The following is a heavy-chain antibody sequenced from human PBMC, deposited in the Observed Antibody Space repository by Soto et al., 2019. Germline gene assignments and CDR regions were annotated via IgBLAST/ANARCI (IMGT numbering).Heavy chain of an antibody. J-gene: IGHJ1*01. D-gene: IGHD3-16*01. CDR3: ARWGKTGGLDR. V-gene: IGHV3-33*05. CDR2: TSYDGSNK. Sequence: QLQLVESGGGVVQPGTSLRLSCVGSGFTFRSYVIHWVRQAPGKGLEWVALTSYDGSNKDYGDSVKGRFTISRDNSRNTVDLQMERLGREGTALYYWARWGKTGGLDRWGQGTLVSVSS. CDR1: GFTFRSYV.